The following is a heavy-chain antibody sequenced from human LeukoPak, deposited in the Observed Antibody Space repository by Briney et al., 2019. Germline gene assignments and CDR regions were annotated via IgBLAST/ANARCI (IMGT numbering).Heavy chain of an antibody. Sequence: SQTLSLTCTVSGGSISSGGYYWSWIRQHPGKGLEWIGYIYYSGSTNYNPSLKSRVTISVDTSKNQFSLKLSSVTAADTAVYYCARLCFESGYYFDYWGQGTLVTVSS. J-gene: IGHJ4*02. D-gene: IGHD3-16*01. CDR2: IYYSGST. CDR3: ARLCFESGYYFDY. CDR1: GGSISSGGYY. V-gene: IGHV4-31*03.